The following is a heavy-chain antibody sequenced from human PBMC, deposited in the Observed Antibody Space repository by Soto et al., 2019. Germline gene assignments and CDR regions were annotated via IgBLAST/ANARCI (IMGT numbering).Heavy chain of an antibody. D-gene: IGHD1-1*01. V-gene: IGHV1-69*08. J-gene: IGHJ4*02. Sequence: QVPLVQSGAELKKPGSSVKVSCEAPGDTSTIYTITWVRQAPGQGLTWLGRIVPLLGITNYARNFQDRLTITADQSKGTAYTELSSLRFEDTALYYCATEKFGTGRLGVDDWGQGNQVTVSS. CDR2: IVPLLGIT. CDR1: GDTSTIYT. CDR3: ATEKFGTGRLGVDD.